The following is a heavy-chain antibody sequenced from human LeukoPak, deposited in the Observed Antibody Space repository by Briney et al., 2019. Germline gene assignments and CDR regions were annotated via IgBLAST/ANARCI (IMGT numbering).Heavy chain of an antibody. CDR1: GGSISGSSWY. V-gene: IGHV4-39*01. CDR3: ARLNPYYYGSESSPS. D-gene: IGHD3-10*01. J-gene: IGHJ5*02. CDR2: IYYTGST. Sequence: SETLSLTCIVSGGSISGSSWYWGWVRQPPGKGLEWIGNIYYTGSTYYNPSLKSRVTISVDTSKNQFSLKLSSMTAADTAVYYCARLNPYYYGSESSPSWGQGTLVTVSS.